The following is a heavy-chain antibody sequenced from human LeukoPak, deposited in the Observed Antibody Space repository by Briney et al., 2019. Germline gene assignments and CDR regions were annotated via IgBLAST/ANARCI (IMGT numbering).Heavy chain of an antibody. CDR2: INHSGST. CDR3: ARVTLNYYFDY. D-gene: IGHD1-1*01. J-gene: IGHJ4*02. Sequence: SETLSLTCAVYGGSFGGYYWSWIRQPPGKGLEWIGEINHSGSTNYNPSLKSRVTISVDTSKNQFSLKLSSVTAADTAVYYCARVTLNYYFDYWGQGTLVTVSS. CDR1: GGSFGGYY. V-gene: IGHV4-34*01.